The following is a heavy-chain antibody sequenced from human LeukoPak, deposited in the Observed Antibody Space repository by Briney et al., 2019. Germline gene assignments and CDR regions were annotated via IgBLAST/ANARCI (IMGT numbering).Heavy chain of an antibody. CDR1: GGSTSSGSYY. D-gene: IGHD6-13*01. V-gene: IGHV4-61*02. CDR3: ARGSRGMDV. J-gene: IGHJ6*02. CDR2: IYTSGST. Sequence: SQTLSLTCTVSGGSTSSGSYYWSRIRQPAGKGLEWIGRIYTSGSTNYNPSLKSRVTISVDTSKNQFSLKLSSVTAADTAVYYCARGSRGMDVWGQGTTVTVSS.